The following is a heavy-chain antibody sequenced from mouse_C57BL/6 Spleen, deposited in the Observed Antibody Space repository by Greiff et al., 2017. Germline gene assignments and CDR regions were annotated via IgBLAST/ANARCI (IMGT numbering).Heavy chain of an antibody. CDR1: GYTFTSYG. CDR2: IYPRSGNT. Sequence: VKLVESGAELARPGASVKLSCKASGYTFTSYGISWVKQRTGQGLEWIGEIYPRSGNTYYNEKFKGKATLTADKSSSTAYMERRSLTSEDSAVYFCAGRTGTGYFDYWGQGTTLTVSS. J-gene: IGHJ2*01. V-gene: IGHV1-81*01. CDR3: AGRTGTGYFDY. D-gene: IGHD4-1*01.